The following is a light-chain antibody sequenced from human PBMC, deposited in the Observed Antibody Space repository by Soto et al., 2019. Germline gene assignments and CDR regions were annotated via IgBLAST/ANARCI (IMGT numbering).Light chain of an antibody. J-gene: IGKJ1*01. CDR1: QSISSW. CDR2: KAS. V-gene: IGKV1-5*03. CDR3: QQYNSYWT. Sequence: DIQMTQSPSTLSASVGDRVTITCRASQSISSWLAWYQQKPGKAPKLLIYKASSLESGVPLRFSGSGSGTELTLTISSLQPDDFATYYCQQYNSYWTFGQGTKMEIK.